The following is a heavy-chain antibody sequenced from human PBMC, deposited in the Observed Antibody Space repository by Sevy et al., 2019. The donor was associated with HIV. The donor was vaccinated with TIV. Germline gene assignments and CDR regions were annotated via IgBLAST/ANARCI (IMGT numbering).Heavy chain of an antibody. D-gene: IGHD3-3*01. Sequence: GGSLRLSCAASGFTFSSYAMSWVRQAPGKGLEWVSAISGSGGSTYYADSVKGRFTISRDNAKNSLYLQMNSLRAEDTALYYCARGSITIFGVVIVKDAFDIWGQGTMVTVSS. CDR3: ARGSITIFGVVIVKDAFDI. CDR1: GFTFSSYA. V-gene: IGHV3-23*01. J-gene: IGHJ3*02. CDR2: ISGSGGST.